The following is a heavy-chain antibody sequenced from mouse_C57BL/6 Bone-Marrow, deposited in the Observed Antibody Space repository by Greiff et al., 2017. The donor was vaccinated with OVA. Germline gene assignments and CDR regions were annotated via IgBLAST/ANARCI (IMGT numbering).Heavy chain of an antibody. D-gene: IGHD1-1*01. CDR3: ARRDYYGSSYPLAMDY. J-gene: IGHJ4*01. V-gene: IGHV8-12*01. CDR1: GFSLSTSGMG. Sequence: QVQLKESGPGILQSSQTLSLTCSFSGFSLSTSGMGVSWIRQPSGKGLEWLAHIYWDDDKRYNPSLKSRLTISKDTSRNQVFLKLTSVDTADTATYYCARRDYYGSSYPLAMDYWGQGTSVTVSS. CDR2: IYWDDDK.